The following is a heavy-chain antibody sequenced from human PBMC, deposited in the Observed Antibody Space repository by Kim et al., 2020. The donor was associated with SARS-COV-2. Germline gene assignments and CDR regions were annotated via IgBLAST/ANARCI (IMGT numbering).Heavy chain of an antibody. D-gene: IGHD3-10*01. J-gene: IGHJ5*02. CDR2: INVGNGNT. CDR1: GYTFDTFS. V-gene: IGHV1-3*01. CDR3: PREGSGSYNWLDP. Sequence: ASVKVSCKASGYTFDTFSLYWLRQAPGQRFEWMGWINVGNGNTRYSQNFQGRVIFTRDTSATTAYMELTSLTFKDTAVYYCPREGSGSYNWLDPWGQGTLGTVSS.